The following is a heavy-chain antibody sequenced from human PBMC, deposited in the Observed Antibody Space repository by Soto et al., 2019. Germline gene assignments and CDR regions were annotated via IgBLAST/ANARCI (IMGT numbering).Heavy chain of an antibody. V-gene: IGHV3-30*18. CDR3: AKDLGLKQLVSLDY. CDR1: GFTFSSYG. J-gene: IGHJ4*02. Sequence: QVQPVESGGGVVQPGRSLRLSCAASGFTFSSYGMHWVRQAPGKGLEWVAVISYDGSNKYYADSVKGRFTISRDNSKNTLYLQMNSLRAEDTAVYYCAKDLGLKQLVSLDYWGQGTLVTVSS. D-gene: IGHD6-6*01. CDR2: ISYDGSNK.